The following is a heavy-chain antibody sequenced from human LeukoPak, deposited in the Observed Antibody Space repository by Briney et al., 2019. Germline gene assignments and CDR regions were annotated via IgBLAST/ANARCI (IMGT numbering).Heavy chain of an antibody. V-gene: IGHV1-18*01. CDR2: ISAYNGNT. CDR3: ARAPIGAKSHDAFDI. CDR1: GYTFKNYG. Sequence: ASVKVSCKASGYTFKNYGISWVRQAPGQGLEWMGWISAYNGNTNYAQKLQGRVTMTTDTSTSTAYMELRSLRSDDTAVYYCARAPIGAKSHDAFDIWGQGTMVTVSS. D-gene: IGHD4/OR15-4a*01. J-gene: IGHJ3*02.